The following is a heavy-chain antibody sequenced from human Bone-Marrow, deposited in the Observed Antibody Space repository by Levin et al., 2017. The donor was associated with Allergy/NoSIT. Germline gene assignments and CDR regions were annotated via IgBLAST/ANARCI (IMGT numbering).Heavy chain of an antibody. J-gene: IGHJ4*02. D-gene: IGHD3-22*01. Sequence: GESLKISCAASGFTFSAYRMNWVRQAPGKGLEWVSFISSSSTIIYYADSVKGRFTISRDNAKNSLFLQMNSLRDEDTAVYYCARDWDTSDSTGYYYSFEYWGQGTLVTVSS. CDR3: ARDWDTSDSTGYYYSFEY. CDR1: GFTFSAYR. CDR2: ISSSSTII. V-gene: IGHV3-48*02.